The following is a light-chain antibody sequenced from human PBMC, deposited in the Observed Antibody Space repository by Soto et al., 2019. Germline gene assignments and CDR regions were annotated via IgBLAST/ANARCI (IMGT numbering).Light chain of an antibody. CDR3: QQARGT. V-gene: IGKV1-9*01. J-gene: IGKJ4*01. CDR2: AAS. Sequence: DIQLTQSPSFLSPSVGDRVTITCRASQGISSYLAWYQQKPGKAPKLLIYAASTLQSGVPSRFSGSGSGTEFSLTISCLQPEDFATYYCQQARGTFGEGTKVEIK. CDR1: QGISSY.